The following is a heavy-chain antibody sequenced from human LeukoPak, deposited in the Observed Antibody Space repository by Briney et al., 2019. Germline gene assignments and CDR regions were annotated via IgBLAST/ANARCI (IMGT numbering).Heavy chain of an antibody. D-gene: IGHD3-10*01. Sequence: ASEKVSCKASGYTFNSYGISWVRQAPGQGLEWVGGIIPIFGTANYAQKFQGRGTITADKSTSTAYMELSSLRSEDTAVYYCAKDDFTLRKGSGSYSTPDYYMDVWGKGTTVTLSS. CDR3: AKDDFTLRKGSGSYSTPDYYMDV. CDR2: IIPIFGTA. CDR1: GYTFNSYG. J-gene: IGHJ6*03. V-gene: IGHV1-69*06.